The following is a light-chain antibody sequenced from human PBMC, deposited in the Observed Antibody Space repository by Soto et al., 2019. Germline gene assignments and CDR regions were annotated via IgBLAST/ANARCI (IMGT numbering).Light chain of an antibody. Sequence: QSALTQPASVSGSPGQSITISCTGTSSDVGSYKLVSWYQHHPGKAPKLMIYEDSRRPSGVSDRFSGSKSGNTASLTISGLQAEDEADYYCCSYAGSTTFDVLFGGGTKLTVL. V-gene: IGLV2-23*02. CDR2: EDS. CDR1: SSDVGSYKL. J-gene: IGLJ2*01. CDR3: CSYAGSTTFDVL.